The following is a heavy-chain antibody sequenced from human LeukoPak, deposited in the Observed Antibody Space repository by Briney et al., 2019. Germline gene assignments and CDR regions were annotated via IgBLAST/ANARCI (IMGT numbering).Heavy chain of an antibody. CDR3: ARDGDYYDSSDHDAFDI. CDR2: IYYSGST. Sequence: SETLSLTCTVSGGSISSYYWSWIRQPPGKGLEWIGYIYYSGSTDYNPSLKSRVTISVDTSKNQFSLKLSSVTAADTAVYYCARDGDYYDSSDHDAFDIWGQGTMVTVSS. V-gene: IGHV4-59*01. J-gene: IGHJ3*02. D-gene: IGHD3-22*01. CDR1: GGSISSYY.